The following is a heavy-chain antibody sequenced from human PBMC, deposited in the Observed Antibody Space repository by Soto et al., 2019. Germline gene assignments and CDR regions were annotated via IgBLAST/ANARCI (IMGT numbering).Heavy chain of an antibody. CDR3: ARGRVQGELSLYWYFDL. J-gene: IGHJ2*01. CDR2: ISSSGSTI. CDR1: GFTFSSYE. Sequence: EVQLVESGGGLVQPGGSLRLSCAASGFTFSSYEMNWVRQAPGKGLEWVSYISSSGSTIYYADSVKGRFTISRDNAKNSLYLQMNSLRAEDTAVYYCARGRVQGELSLYWYFDLWGRGTLVTVSS. V-gene: IGHV3-48*03. D-gene: IGHD3-16*02.